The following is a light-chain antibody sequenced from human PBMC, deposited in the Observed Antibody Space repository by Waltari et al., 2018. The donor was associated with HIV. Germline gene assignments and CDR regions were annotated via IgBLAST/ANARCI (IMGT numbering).Light chain of an antibody. V-gene: IGLV3-21*02. CDR1: NIGNKN. CDR3: QVWDGSSDHPKVV. Sequence: SYVLTQPPSVSVAPGQTATITCGGNNIGNKNVQWYQQKPGQAPVLVVYDDSDRPSGIPERFSGSNSGNTATLTISRVEVGDEADYYCQVWDGSSDHPKVVLGGGTKLTV. J-gene: IGLJ2*01. CDR2: DDS.